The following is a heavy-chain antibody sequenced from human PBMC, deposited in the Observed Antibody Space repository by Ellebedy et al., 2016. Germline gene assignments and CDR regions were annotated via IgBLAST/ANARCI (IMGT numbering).Heavy chain of an antibody. V-gene: IGHV1-3*01. CDR1: GYTFTTYA. CDR3: ARGIITAVGLQPNFDY. J-gene: IGHJ4*02. Sequence: ASVKVSCKASGYTFTTYAMHWVRQAPGQGPEWMGWINAGNGNTKYSQKFQGRVSINRDTSASTAYMELSSLRSEDTAVYYCARGIITAVGLQPNFDYWGQGALVTVSS. CDR2: INAGNGNT. D-gene: IGHD6-13*01.